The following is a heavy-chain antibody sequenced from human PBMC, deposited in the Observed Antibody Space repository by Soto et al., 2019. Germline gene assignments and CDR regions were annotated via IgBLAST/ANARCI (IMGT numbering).Heavy chain of an antibody. CDR2: IYPGDSDT. Sequence: GESLKISCKGSGYRFSSYWIAWVRQMPGKGLEWMGIIYPGDSDTRYSPSFQGQVTMSVDKSNSTAYLHWSSLKASDTAMYYCARQGSNGAYYYYGMDVWGQGTTVTVSS. V-gene: IGHV5-51*01. D-gene: IGHD2-8*01. J-gene: IGHJ6*02. CDR3: ARQGSNGAYYYYGMDV. CDR1: GYRFSSYW.